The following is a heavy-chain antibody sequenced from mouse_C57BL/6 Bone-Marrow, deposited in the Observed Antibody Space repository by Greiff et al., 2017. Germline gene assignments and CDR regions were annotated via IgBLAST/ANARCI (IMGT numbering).Heavy chain of an antibody. CDR1: GFTFSDYY. J-gene: IGHJ2*01. CDR3: ARHGDFDY. Sequence: EVQRVESGGGLVQPGGSLKLSCAASGFTFSDYYMYWVRQTPEKRLEWVAYISNGGGSTYYPDTVKGRFTISRDNAKNTLYLQMSRLKSEDTAMYYCARHGDFDYWGQGTTLTVSS. V-gene: IGHV5-12*01. CDR2: ISNGGGST.